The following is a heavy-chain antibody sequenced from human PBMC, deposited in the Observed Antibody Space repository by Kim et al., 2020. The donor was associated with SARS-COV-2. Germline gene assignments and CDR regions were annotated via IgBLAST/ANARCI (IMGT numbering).Heavy chain of an antibody. CDR3: ARGAVAGDHAFDI. J-gene: IGHJ3*02. V-gene: IGHV3-30*03. Sequence: GGSLRLSCAASGFTFSSYGMHWVRQAPGKGLEWEAVISYDGSNKYYADSVKGRFTISRDNSKNTLYLQMNSLRAEDTAVYYWARGAVAGDHAFDIWDQGTMVTVSS. CDR2: ISYDGSNK. D-gene: IGHD6-19*01. CDR1: GFTFSSYG.